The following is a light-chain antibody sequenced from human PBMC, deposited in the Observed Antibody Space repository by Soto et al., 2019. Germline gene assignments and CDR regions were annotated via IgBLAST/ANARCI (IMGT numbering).Light chain of an antibody. J-gene: IGKJ3*01. CDR3: QQSYSTSVFT. V-gene: IGKV1-39*01. CDR1: QGISTY. Sequence: IQMTHSPSSLSASLGDRVTITGRASQGISTYLNWYQQKLGKAHKLMIYAASSLQSGVPSRFSGSGSETDFTLTISSLQTEDFATYYCQQSYSTSVFTFGPGTKVDI. CDR2: AAS.